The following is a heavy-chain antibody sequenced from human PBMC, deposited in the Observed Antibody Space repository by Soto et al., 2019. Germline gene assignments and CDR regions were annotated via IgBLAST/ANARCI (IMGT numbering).Heavy chain of an antibody. Sequence: PSEALSLPWGGSGGFIRRCCYPGSWLRQPPGKGLEWSGHRYHGGPTFYNPSLKRRVALSEDRSKNQFSLNLSSVAAADTAVYYCARGRTGLFCSRNKCPGNWFPPWGQGSLV. CDR3: ARGRTGLFCSRNKCPGNWFPP. J-gene: IGHJ5*02. D-gene: IGHD3-3*01. CDR1: GGFIRRCCYP. CDR2: RYHGGPT. V-gene: IGHV4-30-2*01.